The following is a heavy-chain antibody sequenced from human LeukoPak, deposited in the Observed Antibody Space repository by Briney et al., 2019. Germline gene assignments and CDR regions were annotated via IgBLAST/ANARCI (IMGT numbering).Heavy chain of an antibody. D-gene: IGHD6-6*01. Sequence: SETLSLTCTVSGGSISSYYWNWIRQPPGKGLEWIGYIYYSGTTNYNPSLKSRVSMSVDTSKNQFSLKLSSVTAADTAVYYCARGSIAARYYFDYWGQGTLVTVSS. CDR3: ARGSIAARYYFDY. J-gene: IGHJ4*02. CDR2: IYYSGTT. CDR1: GGSISSYY. V-gene: IGHV4-59*01.